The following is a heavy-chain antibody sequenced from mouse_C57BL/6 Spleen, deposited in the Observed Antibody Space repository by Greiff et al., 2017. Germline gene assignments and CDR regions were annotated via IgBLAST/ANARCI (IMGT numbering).Heavy chain of an antibody. CDR2: IYPSDSET. V-gene: IGHV1-61*01. J-gene: IGHJ4*01. D-gene: IGHD1-1*01. Sequence: QVQLQQSGAELVRPGSSVKLSCKASGYTFTSYWMDWVKQRPGQGLEWIGNIYPSDSETHYNQKFKDKATLTVDKSSSTAYMQLSSLTSEDSAVYYCAKGNYYGSSYYAMDYWGQGTSVTVSS. CDR1: GYTFTSYW. CDR3: AKGNYYGSSYYAMDY.